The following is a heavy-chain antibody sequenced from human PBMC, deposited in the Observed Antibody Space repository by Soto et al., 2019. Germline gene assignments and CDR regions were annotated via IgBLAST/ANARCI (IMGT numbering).Heavy chain of an antibody. J-gene: IGHJ4*02. D-gene: IGHD5-18*01. Sequence: QVQLVQSGTEVKKPGASVKVSCKASGYTFTSYAISWVRQAPGQGLEWMGWINPHNGNTNYAQKLQGRVTMTTDTTTNTAYMELRSLRSDDTAVYYCARETAMDLPDAWGQGTLVTVSS. CDR2: INPHNGNT. CDR3: ARETAMDLPDA. V-gene: IGHV1-18*01. CDR1: GYTFTSYA.